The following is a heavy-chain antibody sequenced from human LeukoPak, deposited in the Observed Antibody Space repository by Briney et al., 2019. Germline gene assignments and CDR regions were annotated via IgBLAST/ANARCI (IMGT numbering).Heavy chain of an antibody. D-gene: IGHD5-12*01. J-gene: IGHJ4*02. CDR3: AKDLGYSGYGYFDY. CDR1: GFTLDDYA. V-gene: IGHV3-9*03. CDR2: ISWNSGSI. Sequence: GGSLRLSCAASGFTLDDYAMHWVRQAPGKGLEWVSGISWNSGSIGYADSVKGRFTISRDNAKNSLYLQMNSLRAEDMALYYCAKDLGYSGYGYFDYWGQGTLVTVSS.